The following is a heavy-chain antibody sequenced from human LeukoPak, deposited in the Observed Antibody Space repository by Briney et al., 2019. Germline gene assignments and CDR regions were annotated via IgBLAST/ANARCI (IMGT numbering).Heavy chain of an antibody. CDR1: GGTFSSYA. J-gene: IGHJ6*02. D-gene: IGHD2-2*01. Sequence: GASVKVSCKASGGTFSSYAISWVRQAPGQGLEWMGGIIPIFGTANYAQKFQGRVTITADESTGTAYMELSSLRSEDTAVYYCARVKDIVVVPAASYYYYYGMDVWGQGTTVTVSS. CDR2: IIPIFGTA. CDR3: ARVKDIVVVPAASYYYYYGMDV. V-gene: IGHV1-69*13.